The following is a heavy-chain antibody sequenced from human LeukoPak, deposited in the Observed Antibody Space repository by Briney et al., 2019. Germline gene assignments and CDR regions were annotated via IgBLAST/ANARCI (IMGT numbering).Heavy chain of an antibody. J-gene: IGHJ5*02. CDR1: GYTFTGYY. V-gene: IGHV1-2*02. Sequence: ASVKVSCKASGYTFTGYYMHWVRQAPGQGLEWMGWINPNSGGTNYAQKFQGRVTITADKSTSTAYMELSSLRTEDTAVYYCARSYYGSGSYYWFDPWGQGTLVTVSS. D-gene: IGHD3-10*01. CDR3: ARSYYGSGSYYWFDP. CDR2: INPNSGGT.